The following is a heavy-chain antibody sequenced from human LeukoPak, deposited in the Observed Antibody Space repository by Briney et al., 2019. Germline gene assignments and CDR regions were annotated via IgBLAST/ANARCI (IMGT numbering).Heavy chain of an antibody. D-gene: IGHD6-13*01. CDR2: ISSSGSTI. V-gene: IGHV3-48*04. CDR3: ARVGHGSSWYGSYWYFDL. J-gene: IGHJ2*01. Sequence: GGSLRLSCAASGFTFSSYSMNWVRQAPGKGLEWVSYISSSGSTIYYADSVKGRFTISRDNAKNSLYLQMNSLRAEDTAVYYCARVGHGSSWYGSYWYFDLWGRGTLVTVSS. CDR1: GFTFSSYS.